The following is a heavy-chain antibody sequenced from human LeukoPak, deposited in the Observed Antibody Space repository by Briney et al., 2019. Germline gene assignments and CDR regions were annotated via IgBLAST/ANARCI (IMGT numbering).Heavy chain of an antibody. V-gene: IGHV3-9*01. CDR1: GFTFDDYA. CDR2: ISWNSGTI. CDR3: AKFEKYYYYYMDV. J-gene: IGHJ6*03. Sequence: GGSLRLSCAASGFTFDDYAMHWVRQAPGKGLEWVSGISWNSGTIGYADSVKGRFTISRDNAKNSLYLQMNSLRAEDTAVYYCAKFEKYYYYYMDVWGKGTTVTVSS.